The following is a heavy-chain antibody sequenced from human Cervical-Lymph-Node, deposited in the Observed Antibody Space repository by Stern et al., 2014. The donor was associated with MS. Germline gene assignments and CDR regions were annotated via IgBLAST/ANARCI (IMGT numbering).Heavy chain of an antibody. Sequence: QVQLQESGPGLVKPSQTLSLTCTVSGGSISSGGYFWSWIRQHPGKGLEWIGYIYYGGSTYYRPSLKSRVTISVDTSKNQCSLKLSSVTAADTAVYYCAAELGGSYYFDYWGQGTLVTVSS. V-gene: IGHV4-31*03. D-gene: IGHD1-26*01. CDR2: IYYGGST. CDR3: AAELGGSYYFDY. J-gene: IGHJ4*02. CDR1: GGSISSGGYF.